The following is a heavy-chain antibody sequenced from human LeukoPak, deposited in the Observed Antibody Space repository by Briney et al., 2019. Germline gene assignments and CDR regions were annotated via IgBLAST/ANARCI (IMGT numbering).Heavy chain of an antibody. CDR3: AKEGDGWYFDY. Sequence: GGSLRLSCAASGFTFSSYSMNWVRQAPGKGLEWVSFISTSSSYIYYADSVKGRFTISRDNAKNSLYLQMNSLRAEDTAVYYCAKEGDGWYFDYWGQGTLVTVSS. CDR1: GFTFSSYS. D-gene: IGHD5-24*01. J-gene: IGHJ4*02. V-gene: IGHV3-21*01. CDR2: ISTSSSYI.